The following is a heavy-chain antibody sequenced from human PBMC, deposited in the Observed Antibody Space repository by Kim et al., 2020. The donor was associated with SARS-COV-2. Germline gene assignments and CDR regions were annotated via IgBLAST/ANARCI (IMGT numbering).Heavy chain of an antibody. D-gene: IGHD3-16*01. Sequence: GGSLRLSCAASGFTFSSYGMNWVRQAPGKGLEWVSAIWDDGSNKYYADSVKGRFTISRDNSKNTLYLQMNSLRAEDTAVYYCARGGGGGPGYYYFGMVVWGQGTTVTVSS. J-gene: IGHJ6*02. CDR1: GFTFSSYG. CDR2: IWDDGSNK. V-gene: IGHV3-33*01. CDR3: ARGGGGGPGYYYFGMVV.